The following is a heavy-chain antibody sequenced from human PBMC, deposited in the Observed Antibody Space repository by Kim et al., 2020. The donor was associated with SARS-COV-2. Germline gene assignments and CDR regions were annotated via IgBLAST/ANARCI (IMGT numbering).Heavy chain of an antibody. CDR2: ISYDGSNK. CDR1: GFTFSSYG. Sequence: GGSLRLSCAASGFTFSSYGMHWVRQAPGKGLEWVAVISYDGSNKYYADSVKGRFTISRDNSKNTLYLQMNSLRAEDTAVYYCARDGSARLRGVIMSPPFFDYWGQGTLVTVSS. V-gene: IGHV3-33*05. J-gene: IGHJ4*02. D-gene: IGHD3-10*01. CDR3: ARDGSARLRGVIMSPPFFDY.